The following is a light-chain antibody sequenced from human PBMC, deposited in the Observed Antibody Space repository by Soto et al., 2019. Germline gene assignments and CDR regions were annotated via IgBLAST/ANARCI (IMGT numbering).Light chain of an antibody. J-gene: IGKJ2*01. CDR2: DAS. Sequence: DIRMTQSPSSLSASVGGRVTITCQASQDIQNYLNWYQHTPGKAPKLLIFDASNLQPGVASRFSGRASETDFFLTISSLHPEDFATYFCQQHHDFPYTFGQGTKLDIK. CDR3: QQHHDFPYT. CDR1: QDIQNY. V-gene: IGKV1-33*01.